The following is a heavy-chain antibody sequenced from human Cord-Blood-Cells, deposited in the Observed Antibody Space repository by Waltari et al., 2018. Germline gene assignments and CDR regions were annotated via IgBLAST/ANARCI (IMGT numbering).Heavy chain of an antibody. Sequence: VQLVQSGAEVKKHGASLKVSCKASGYTFTSYDIKWVRQATGQGLDWMGWMSPNCGKTGYAQKCQGRVTITRNTCISTAYRVLSSRRSEDTAVYYCAADFDYWGQGTLVTVSS. CDR3: AADFDY. CDR2: MSPNCGKT. V-gene: IGHV1-8*03. J-gene: IGHJ4*02. CDR1: GYTFTSYD.